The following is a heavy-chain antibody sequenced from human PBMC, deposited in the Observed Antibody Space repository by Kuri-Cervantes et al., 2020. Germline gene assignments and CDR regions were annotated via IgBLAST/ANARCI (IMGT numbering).Heavy chain of an antibody. J-gene: IGHJ6*02. CDR2: IYYDGRNK. CDR3: ARDSGYYYGSGSQLYYYYGMDV. V-gene: IGHV3-33*01. CDR1: GFTFSSHA. D-gene: IGHD3-10*01. Sequence: GGSLRLSCAASGFTFSSHAMHWVRQAPGKGLEWVAVIYYDGRNKNYADSVKGRFTISRDNSKNTLYLQMNSLRAEDTAVYYCARDSGYYYGSGSQLYYYYGMDVWGQGTTVTVSS.